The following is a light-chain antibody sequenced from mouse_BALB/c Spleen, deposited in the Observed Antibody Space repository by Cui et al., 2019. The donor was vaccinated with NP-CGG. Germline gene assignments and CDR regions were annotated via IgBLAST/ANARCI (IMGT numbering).Light chain of an antibody. V-gene: IGLV1*01. CDR2: GTN. CDR3: ALWYSNHWV. J-gene: IGLJ1*01. CDR1: TGAVTTSNY. Sequence: QAVVTQEYALTTSPGETVTLTCCSSTGAVTTSNYANWVQEKPDHLFTGLIGGTNNRAPGVPARFSGSLIGDKAALTIIGAQTEDEAIYFCALWYSNHWVFGGGTKLTVL.